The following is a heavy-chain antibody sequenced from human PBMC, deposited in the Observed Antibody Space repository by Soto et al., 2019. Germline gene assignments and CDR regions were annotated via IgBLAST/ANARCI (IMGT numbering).Heavy chain of an antibody. D-gene: IGHD1-26*01. Sequence: QLQLQESGPGLVKPSETLSLTCTVSGGSISSSYYYWGWIRQPPGKGLEWIGSIYYSGGTYYSPSLKSRVTMSVDTSKNQFSLKLSSVPAADTAVYYCARPSGSYLYYFDYWGQGTLVTVSS. CDR3: ARPSGSYLYYFDY. CDR2: IYYSGGT. V-gene: IGHV4-39*01. CDR1: GGSISSSYYY. J-gene: IGHJ4*02.